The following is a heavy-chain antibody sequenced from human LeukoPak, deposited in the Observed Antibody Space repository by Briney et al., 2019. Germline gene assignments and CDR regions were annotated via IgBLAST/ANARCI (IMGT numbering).Heavy chain of an antibody. Sequence: ASVKVSCKASGYTFTGYYMHWVRQAPGQGLEWMGWINPNSGGTNYAQKFQGRVTMARDTSISTAYMELSRLRSDDTAVYYCAREAHYYYDSSGYVDYWGQGTLVTVSS. J-gene: IGHJ4*02. CDR2: INPNSGGT. D-gene: IGHD3-22*01. V-gene: IGHV1-2*02. CDR3: AREAHYYYDSSGYVDY. CDR1: GYTFTGYY.